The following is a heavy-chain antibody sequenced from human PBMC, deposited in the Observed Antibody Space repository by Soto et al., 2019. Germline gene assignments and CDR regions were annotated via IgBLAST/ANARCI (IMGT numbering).Heavy chain of an antibody. CDR2: ISGSTSYT. J-gene: IGHJ6*03. D-gene: IGHD3-3*01. Sequence: EVQLVESGGGLVKPGGSLRLSCAASGFSFSDYTMNWVRQAPGKGLEWVSSISGSTSYTYYADSLKGRFTVSRDNAEKSLYLQMHSLRAEDTAVYYCARDGAFWSGTGCRDYYHYMDFWGKGNTVTVSS. V-gene: IGHV3-21*01. CDR1: GFSFSDYT. CDR3: ARDGAFWSGTGCRDYYHYMDF.